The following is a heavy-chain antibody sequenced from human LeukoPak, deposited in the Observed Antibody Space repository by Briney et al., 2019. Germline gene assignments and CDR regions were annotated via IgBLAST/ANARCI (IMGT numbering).Heavy chain of an antibody. D-gene: IGHD3-10*01. CDR1: GFSVSSNY. CDR3: AKQGDRAYFDY. J-gene: IGHJ4*02. V-gene: IGHV3-23*01. Sequence: PGGSLRLSCAASGFSVSSNYMNWVRQAPGKGLEWVSSISASGDNTHNADSVKGRFTMSRDNSQNTMYLQMSSLRVEDTAIYYCAKQGDRAYFDYWGQGTLVTVSS. CDR2: ISASGDNT.